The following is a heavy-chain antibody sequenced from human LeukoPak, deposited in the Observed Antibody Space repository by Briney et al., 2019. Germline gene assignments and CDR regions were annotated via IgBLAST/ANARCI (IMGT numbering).Heavy chain of an antibody. Sequence: PGGSLRLSCAASGFTFSSYAMSWVRQAPGKGLEWDSAISGSGGGTYYADSVKGRFTISRDNSKNTLYLQMNSLRAEDTAVYYCAKDQGFMITFGGVIVNWGQGTLVTVSS. CDR3: AKDQGFMITFGGVIVN. CDR1: GFTFSSYA. CDR2: ISGSGGGT. V-gene: IGHV3-23*01. D-gene: IGHD3-16*02. J-gene: IGHJ4*02.